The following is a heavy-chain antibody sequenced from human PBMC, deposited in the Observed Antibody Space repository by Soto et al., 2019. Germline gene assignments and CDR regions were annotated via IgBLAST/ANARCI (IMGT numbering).Heavy chain of an antibody. V-gene: IGHV1-46*03. D-gene: IGHD2-15*01. CDR3: ARGCTGDSCSFDY. CDR1: GGTFSSYA. CDR2: INPTGPTT. Sequence: ASVKVSCKASGGTFSSYAISWVRQAPGQGFEWIGIINPTGPTTSYARNFQGRVTLTRDTSASTVYMELSSLRSEDTAVYYCARGCTGDSCSFDYWGQGTLVTVSS. J-gene: IGHJ4*02.